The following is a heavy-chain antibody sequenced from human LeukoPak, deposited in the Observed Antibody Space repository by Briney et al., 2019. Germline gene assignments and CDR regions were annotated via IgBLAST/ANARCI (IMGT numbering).Heavy chain of an antibody. CDR1: GFTFSSYS. D-gene: IGHD3-16*01. J-gene: IGHJ4*02. V-gene: IGHV3-48*01. Sequence: GGSLRLSCAASGFTFSSYSMNWVRQAPGKGLEWVSYISDNSGAIYYADSVKGRFTISRDNAKKSVYLQMNSLRADDTAVYYCARGGDYWGQGTLVTVSS. CDR3: ARGGDY. CDR2: ISDNSGAI.